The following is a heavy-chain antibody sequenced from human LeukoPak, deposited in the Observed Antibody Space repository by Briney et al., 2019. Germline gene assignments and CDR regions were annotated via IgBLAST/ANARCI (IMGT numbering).Heavy chain of an antibody. CDR2: IWYDGSNK. D-gene: IGHD3-22*01. CDR1: GFTFSSYG. V-gene: IGHV3-33*01. J-gene: IGHJ4*02. CDR3: ARDALDYYDSSGYYYWDY. Sequence: GGSLRLSCAASGFTFSSYGMHWVRQAPGKGLEWVAVIWYDGSNKYYADSVKGRFTISRDNSKNTLYLQMNSLRAEDTAVYYCARDALDYYDSSGYYYWDYWGQATLVTVSS.